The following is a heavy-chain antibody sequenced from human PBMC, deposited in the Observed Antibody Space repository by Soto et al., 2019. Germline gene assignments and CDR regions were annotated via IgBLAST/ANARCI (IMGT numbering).Heavy chain of an antibody. Sequence: PSETLSLTCTVPGDSIRSGGYLWSWIRQHPGKGLEWIGYIYYSGSTYYNPSLKSRINISVDTSKNQFSLKLSSVTAADTAVYFCARGERSGRLNWFDPWGQGTLVTVSS. D-gene: IGHD2-15*01. CDR3: ARGERSGRLNWFDP. CDR2: IYYSGST. CDR1: GDSIRSGGYL. V-gene: IGHV4-31*03. J-gene: IGHJ5*02.